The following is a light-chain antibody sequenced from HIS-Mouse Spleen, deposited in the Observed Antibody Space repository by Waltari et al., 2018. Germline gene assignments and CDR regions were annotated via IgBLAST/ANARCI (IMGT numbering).Light chain of an antibody. CDR3: SSYTSSSTLV. CDR2: DVS. CDR1: SSHVGGYTY. Sequence: QSALTQPASVSGSPGQSITISCTGTSSHVGGYTYSPWYQQHPGKAPKLMIYDVSNRPSGVSNRFSGSKSGNTASLTISGLQAEDEADYYCSSYTSSSTLVFGGGTKLTVL. V-gene: IGLV2-14*03. J-gene: IGLJ2*01.